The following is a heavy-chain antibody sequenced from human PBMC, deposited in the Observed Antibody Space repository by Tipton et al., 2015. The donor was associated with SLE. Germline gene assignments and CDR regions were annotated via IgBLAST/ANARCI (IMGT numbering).Heavy chain of an antibody. V-gene: IGHV1-69*13. CDR1: GYTFTSYA. CDR3: ASASTGRGGFDN. Sequence: QSGPEVKKPGASVKVSCKASGYTFTSYAISWVRQAPGQGLEGMGGIIPIFGTASYAQKFQGRVTITADESTSTDYMELSSLRSEDTAVYYCASASTGRGGFDNWGQGTMVTVTS. J-gene: IGHJ3*02. CDR2: IIPIFGTA. D-gene: IGHD2-8*02.